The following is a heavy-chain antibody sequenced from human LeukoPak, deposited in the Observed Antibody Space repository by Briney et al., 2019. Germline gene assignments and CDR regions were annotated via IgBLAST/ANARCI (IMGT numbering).Heavy chain of an antibody. CDR2: IYSSGTT. CDR3: ARAVGGDGSGSL. Sequence: SETLSLTCTVSGGSISSYYWSWIRQPPGKGLECIRYIYSSGTTNYNPSLKSRVTMSVDTPKRQISLKLSSVTAADTAVYYCARAVGGDGSGSLWGPGTLVTVSS. J-gene: IGHJ4*02. V-gene: IGHV4-59*01. CDR1: GGSISSYY. D-gene: IGHD3-10*01.